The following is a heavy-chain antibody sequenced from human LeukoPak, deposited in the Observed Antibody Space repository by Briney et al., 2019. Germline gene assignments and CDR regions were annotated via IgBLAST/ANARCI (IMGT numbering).Heavy chain of an antibody. D-gene: IGHD2-15*01. CDR2: IQYDGSDE. CDR3: VRDEAGYCSDDTCP. J-gene: IGHJ4*01. CDR1: GFTFSTYG. V-gene: IGHV3-30*02. Sequence: GGSLRLSCAASGFTFSTYGMHWVRQAPGKGLEWVAFIQYDGSDEHYADSVKGRFTVFRDNGRNTVYLYMNRLRDDDTAMYYCVRDEAGYCSDDTCPWGHGTRVTVSS.